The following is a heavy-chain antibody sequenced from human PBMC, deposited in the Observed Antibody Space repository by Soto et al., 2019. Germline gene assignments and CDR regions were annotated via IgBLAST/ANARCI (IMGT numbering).Heavy chain of an antibody. CDR3: ARGPHTVYSSGSPYNWFDP. J-gene: IGHJ5*02. V-gene: IGHV1-46*01. D-gene: IGHD3-22*01. CDR1: GYTFTTYF. Sequence: GASVKVSCKASGYTFTTYFMHWVRQAPGQGPEWLAIIDPSGGSTNYAQKFQGRATMTSDTSTSTVYMELNSLKFEDTAVYYCARGPHTVYSSGSPYNWFDPWGQGTLVTVSS. CDR2: IDPSGGST.